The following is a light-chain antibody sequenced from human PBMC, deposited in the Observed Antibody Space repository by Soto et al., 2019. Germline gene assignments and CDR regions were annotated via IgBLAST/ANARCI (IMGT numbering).Light chain of an antibody. Sequence: EIVLTQSPGTLSLSPGERATLSCRASQSVTSSYLAWYQQRPGQAPRLLIYGASNRATGVPDRFSGSESGTDFTLTVSRLEPEDFAVYFCHQSGVSPYTFGQGTKMEIK. V-gene: IGKV3-20*01. CDR2: GAS. CDR3: HQSGVSPYT. CDR1: QSVTSSY. J-gene: IGKJ2*01.